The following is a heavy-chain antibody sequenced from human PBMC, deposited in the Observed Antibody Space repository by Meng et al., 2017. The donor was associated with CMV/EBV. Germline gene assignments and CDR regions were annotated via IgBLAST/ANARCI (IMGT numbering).Heavy chain of an antibody. Sequence: GESLKISCAASGFTFSSYSMNWVRQAPGKGLEWVSYISSNSSTIYYADSVKGRFTISRDNAKNSLYLQMNSLRAEDTAVYYCARTTSAGGTPWYYYYYGMDVWGQGTTVTVSS. D-gene: IGHD6-13*01. CDR3: ARTTSAGGTPWYYYYYGMDV. V-gene: IGHV3-48*04. J-gene: IGHJ6*02. CDR2: ISSNSSTI. CDR1: GFTFSSYS.